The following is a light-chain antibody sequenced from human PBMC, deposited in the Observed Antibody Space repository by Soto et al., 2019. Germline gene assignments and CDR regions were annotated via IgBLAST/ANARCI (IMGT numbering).Light chain of an antibody. CDR3: QTWDYSLSAVL. Sequence: QSVLTQPPSVSAAPGQKVTISCSGSSSNIGDNYVAWYQQLPGTAPKLLIYENDKRPSGIPDRFSGSKSGTSATLDITGLQTGDEADYYCQTWDYSLSAVLFGGGTKVTVL. V-gene: IGLV1-51*01. J-gene: IGLJ3*02. CDR1: SSNIGDNY. CDR2: END.